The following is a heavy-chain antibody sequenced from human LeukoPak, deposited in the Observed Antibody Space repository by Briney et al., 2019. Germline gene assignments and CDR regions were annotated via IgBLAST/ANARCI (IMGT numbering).Heavy chain of an antibody. D-gene: IGHD2-2*01. Sequence: NHGESLKISCKGSGHSFAGYWIAWVRQMPGKGLEWMGIIYPGDSDTRYSPSFQGQVTISADKSISTAYLQWSSLKASDTAIYYCARQWGDCSSTSCYSAYWGQGTLVTVSS. CDR3: ARQWGDCSSTSCYSAY. CDR2: IYPGDSDT. J-gene: IGHJ4*02. CDR1: GHSFAGYW. V-gene: IGHV5-51*01.